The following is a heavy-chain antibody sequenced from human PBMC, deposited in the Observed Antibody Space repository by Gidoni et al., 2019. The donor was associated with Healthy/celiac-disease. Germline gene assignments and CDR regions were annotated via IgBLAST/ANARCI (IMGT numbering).Heavy chain of an antibody. CDR2: ISGSGGST. V-gene: IGHV3-23*01. D-gene: IGHD3-22*01. Sequence: EVQLLESGGGLVQPGGSLRLSCAAPGFTFSSYAMSRVRQAPGKGLEWVSAISGSGGSTYYADSVKGRFTISGDNSKNTLYLQMNSLRAEDTAVYYCANSGDSSGYPGVDYWGQGTLVTVSS. CDR1: GFTFSSYA. J-gene: IGHJ4*02. CDR3: ANSGDSSGYPGVDY.